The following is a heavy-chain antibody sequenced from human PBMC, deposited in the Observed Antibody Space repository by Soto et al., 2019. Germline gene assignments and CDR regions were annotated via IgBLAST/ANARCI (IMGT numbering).Heavy chain of an antibody. J-gene: IGHJ4*02. CDR2: VSGNGAST. Sequence: EVQLSESGGGLVQPGGSLRLSCAASGFTFINYAMYWVRQAPGKGLEWVSSVSGNGASTYYADSIKGRFTISRDNSKNSLYLQMNSLRAEDTAVYYCAKAWIPGTINYWGQGTLVTVSS. CDR3: AKAWIPGTINY. V-gene: IGHV3-23*01. D-gene: IGHD1-7*01. CDR1: GFTFINYA.